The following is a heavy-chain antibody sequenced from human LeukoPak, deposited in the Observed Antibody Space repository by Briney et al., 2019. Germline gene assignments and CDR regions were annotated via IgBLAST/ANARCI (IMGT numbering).Heavy chain of an antibody. J-gene: IGHJ3*02. V-gene: IGHV3-30*02. Sequence: GGSLRLSCAASGFTFSSYGMHWARQAPGKGLEWVAFIRYDGSNKYYADSVKGRFTISRDNARNSLYLQMNSLRAEDTAVYFCARAFNDGFDIWGQGTMVTVSS. CDR2: IRYDGSNK. CDR1: GFTFSSYG. CDR3: ARAFNDGFDI.